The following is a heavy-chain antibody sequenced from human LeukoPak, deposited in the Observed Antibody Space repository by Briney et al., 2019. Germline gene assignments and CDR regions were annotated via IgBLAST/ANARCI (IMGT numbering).Heavy chain of an antibody. J-gene: IGHJ4*02. Sequence: GRSLRLSCAASGFTLSNCAMHWVRQAPGKGLEWVAVISYDGTNKYYADSVKGRFTISRDNSKNTLYLQMNSPRAEDTAVYYCAKGEGYGDYAFDYWGQGTLVTVSS. CDR3: AKGEGYGDYAFDY. CDR2: ISYDGTNK. D-gene: IGHD4-17*01. CDR1: GFTLSNCA. V-gene: IGHV3-30-3*01.